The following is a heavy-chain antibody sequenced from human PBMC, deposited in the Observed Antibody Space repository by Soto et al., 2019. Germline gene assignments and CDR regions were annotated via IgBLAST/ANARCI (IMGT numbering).Heavy chain of an antibody. J-gene: IGHJ6*03. Sequence: ASVKVSCKASGYTFTSYDINWVRQATGQGLEWMGWMNPNSGNTGYAQKFQGRVTMTRNTSISTAYMELSSLRSEDTAVYYCARVGCSSTSCFFRGQQQTNKYYYYYMDVWGKGTTVTVSS. V-gene: IGHV1-8*01. D-gene: IGHD2-2*01. CDR3: ARVGCSSTSCFFRGQQQTNKYYYYYMDV. CDR1: GYTFTSYD. CDR2: MNPNSGNT.